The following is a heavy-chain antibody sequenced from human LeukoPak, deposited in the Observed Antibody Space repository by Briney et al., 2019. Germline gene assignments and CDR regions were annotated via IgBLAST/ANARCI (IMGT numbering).Heavy chain of an antibody. V-gene: IGHV4-39*07. CDR3: ASRKLGNDY. CDR2: IYYSGRT. J-gene: IGHJ4*02. D-gene: IGHD7-27*01. CDR1: GGSISSSSYY. Sequence: SETLSLTCTVSGGSISSSSYYWGWIRQPPGKGLEWIGSIYYSGRTYYNPSLKSRVIISVDTSKNQFSLKLSSVTAADTAVYYCASRKLGNDYWGQGTLVTVSS.